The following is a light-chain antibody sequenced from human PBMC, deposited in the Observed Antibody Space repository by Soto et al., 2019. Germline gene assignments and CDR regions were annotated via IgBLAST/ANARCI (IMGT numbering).Light chain of an antibody. Sequence: DIQMTQSPSSLSASVGYRFTITCRASQDIADYLAWYQQKPGQVPNLLIYAASTLQSGVPSRFTGSGSGTDFTLTITGLQPEEFATYYCQNYNSAPWTFGRGTKVDIK. CDR1: QDIADY. CDR2: AAS. CDR3: QNYNSAPWT. V-gene: IGKV1-27*01. J-gene: IGKJ1*01.